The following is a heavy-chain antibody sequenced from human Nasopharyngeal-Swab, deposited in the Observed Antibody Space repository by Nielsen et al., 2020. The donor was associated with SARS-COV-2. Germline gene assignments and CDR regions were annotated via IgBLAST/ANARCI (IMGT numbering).Heavy chain of an antibody. V-gene: IGHV3-30-3*01. CDR2: TSFDGNSK. Sequence: GGSLRLSCAASGFSFSSSAMHWGRQAPGRGLEWVAVTSFDGNSKFYADSVKGRFTISRDSSKNTLYLQMNTLRPEDTAVYYCARDAVVAARHLNYFDYWGQGTLVSVSS. CDR3: ARDAVVAARHLNYFDY. J-gene: IGHJ4*02. D-gene: IGHD6-6*01. CDR1: GFSFSSSA.